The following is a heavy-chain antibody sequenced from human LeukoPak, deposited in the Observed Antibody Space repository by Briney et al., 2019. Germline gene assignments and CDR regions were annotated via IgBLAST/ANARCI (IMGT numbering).Heavy chain of an antibody. Sequence: VASVKVSCKASGGTFSSYAISWVRQAPGQGLEWMGGIIPIFGTANYAQKFQGRVTITADESTSTAYMELSSLRSEDTAVYYCARGLGSSLWWAFDMWGQGTMVTVSS. CDR2: IIPIFGTA. CDR1: GGTFSSYA. J-gene: IGHJ3*02. CDR3: ARGLGSSLWWAFDM. V-gene: IGHV1-69*13. D-gene: IGHD6-19*01.